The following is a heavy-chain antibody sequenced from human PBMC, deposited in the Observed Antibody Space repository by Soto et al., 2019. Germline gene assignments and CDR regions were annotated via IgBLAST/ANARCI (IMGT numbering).Heavy chain of an antibody. Sequence: QVELVQSGAEVKKPGASVKVSCKVSGYTLTELSMHWVRQAPGKGLEWMGVFDAEDGAASYAHNFQGRVTMTVDTSTDTAYMEVTSLRSEDTAVYYCATDLFPDYADARVTFRPADYWGQGTQVTVSS. CDR2: FDAEDGAA. CDR1: GYTLTELS. V-gene: IGHV1-24*01. CDR3: ATDLFPDYADARVTFRPADY. J-gene: IGHJ4*02. D-gene: IGHD3-16*02.